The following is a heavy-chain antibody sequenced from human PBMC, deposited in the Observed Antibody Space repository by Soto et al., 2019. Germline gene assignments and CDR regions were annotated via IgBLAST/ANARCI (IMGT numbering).Heavy chain of an antibody. D-gene: IGHD3-9*01. CDR3: AHSHFEILTGPFDS. CDR2: MNPNSGNT. V-gene: IGHV1-8*01. CDR1: GYTFTSYD. J-gene: IGHJ5*01. Sequence: ASVKGSCKASGYTFTSYDINWVRQATVQGLEWMGRMNPNSGNTAYAQKFQGRVTMTRNTSISTAHMRLSGLRSEDTATYYCAHSHFEILTGPFDSWGQGALVTVSS.